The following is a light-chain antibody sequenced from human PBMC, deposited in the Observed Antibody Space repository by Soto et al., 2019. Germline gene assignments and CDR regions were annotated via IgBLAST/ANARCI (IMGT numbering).Light chain of an antibody. CDR2: GAS. V-gene: IGKV3-15*01. Sequence: IVMTQSPATLSVSPGESATLSCRASQSVSSNLAWYQQKPGQAPRLLIYGASTRATGIPARFSGSGSATEFTLPISSLQSEDLAVYYCQQYKNWPPWTFGQGTKVDIK. J-gene: IGKJ1*01. CDR3: QQYKNWPPWT. CDR1: QSVSSN.